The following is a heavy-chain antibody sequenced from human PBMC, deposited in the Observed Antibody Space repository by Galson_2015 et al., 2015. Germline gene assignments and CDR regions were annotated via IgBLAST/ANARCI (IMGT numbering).Heavy chain of an antibody. Sequence: SLRLSCAASGFTFDTYAMSWVRQAPGKGLEWVSSISGSGGGNTFYADSVKGRFTISRDNSKNTLYLQMNSLRAEDTAVYYCAKGSVRPPSHYYGSSSHLYYFEYWGQGTLVTVSS. V-gene: IGHV3-23*01. J-gene: IGHJ4*02. CDR3: AKGSVRPPSHYYGSSSHLYYFEY. CDR1: GFTFDTYA. D-gene: IGHD3-22*01. CDR2: ISGSGGGNT.